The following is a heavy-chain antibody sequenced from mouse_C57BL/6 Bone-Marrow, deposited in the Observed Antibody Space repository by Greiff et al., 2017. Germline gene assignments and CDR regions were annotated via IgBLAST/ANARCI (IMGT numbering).Heavy chain of an antibody. V-gene: IGHV1-50*01. CDR3: ARRGDGYYPDY. Sequence: VQLQQPGAELVKPGASVKLSCKASGYTFTSYWMQWVKQRPGQGLEWIGEIDPSDSYTNYNQKFKGKATLTVDTSSSTAYMQLSSLTSEDSAVYYCARRGDGYYPDYWGQGTTLTVSS. CDR2: IDPSDSYT. CDR1: GYTFTSYW. J-gene: IGHJ2*01. D-gene: IGHD2-3*01.